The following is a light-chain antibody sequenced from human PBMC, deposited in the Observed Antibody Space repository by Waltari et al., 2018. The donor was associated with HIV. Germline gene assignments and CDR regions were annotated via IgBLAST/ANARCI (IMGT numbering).Light chain of an antibody. V-gene: IGLV2-18*02. CDR3: SSYTSSSTWV. CDR1: SSDVGSYNR. CDR2: EVS. Sequence: QSALTQPPSVSGSPGQSVTISCTGTSSDVGSYNRVSWYQQPPAPAPNVMIYEVSNRPSGGPDRFSGSKSGNAASLTISGLQAEDEADYYCSSYTSSSTWVFGGGTKLTVL. J-gene: IGLJ2*01.